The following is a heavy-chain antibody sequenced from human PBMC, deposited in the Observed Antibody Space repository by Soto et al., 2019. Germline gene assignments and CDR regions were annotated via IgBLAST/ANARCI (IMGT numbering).Heavy chain of an antibody. CDR3: VRDFWWAGGSDAFDI. Sequence: GGSLRLSCAASGFTVSSNYMSWVRQAPGKGLEWVSVIYSGGSTYYADSVKGRFTISRDNSKNTLYLQMNSLRAEDTAAYYCVRDFWWAGGSDAFDIWGQGTMVTVSS. V-gene: IGHV3-53*01. D-gene: IGHD2-15*01. CDR1: GFTVSSNY. CDR2: IYSGGST. J-gene: IGHJ3*02.